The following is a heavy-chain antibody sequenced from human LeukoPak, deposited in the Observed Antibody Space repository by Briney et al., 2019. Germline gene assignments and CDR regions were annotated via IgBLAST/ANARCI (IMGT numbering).Heavy chain of an antibody. D-gene: IGHD6-6*01. Sequence: GRSLRLSCAASGFTFSSYGMHWVRQAPGKGLEWVAVISYDGSNKYYADSVKGRFTISRDNSKNTLYLQMNSLRAEDTAVYYCAKDRYSSSSSYFDYWGQGTLVTVSS. CDR2: ISYDGSNK. CDR1: GFTFSSYG. V-gene: IGHV3-30*18. CDR3: AKDRYSSSSSYFDY. J-gene: IGHJ4*02.